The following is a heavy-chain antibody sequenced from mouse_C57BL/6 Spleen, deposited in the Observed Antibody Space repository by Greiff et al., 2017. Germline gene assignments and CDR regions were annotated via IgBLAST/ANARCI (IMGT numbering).Heavy chain of an antibody. CDR3: ARAIYYGSSYYFDV. Sequence: QVQLQQPGAELVMPGASVKLSCKASGYTFTSYWMHWVKQRPGQGLEWIGEIDPSDSYTNYNQKFKGKSTLTVDTSSSTAYMQLSSLTSEDSAGYYCARAIYYGSSYYFDVWGTGTTVTVSS. V-gene: IGHV1-69*01. CDR2: IDPSDSYT. D-gene: IGHD1-1*01. CDR1: GYTFTSYW. J-gene: IGHJ1*03.